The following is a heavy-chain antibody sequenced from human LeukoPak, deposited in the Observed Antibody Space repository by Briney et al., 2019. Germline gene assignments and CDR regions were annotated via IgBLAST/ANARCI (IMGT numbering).Heavy chain of an antibody. V-gene: IGHV3-33*01. D-gene: IGHD3-22*01. CDR3: ARGPYDSSGSYFDY. CDR2: IWYDGSNK. CDR1: GFTFRSYG. J-gene: IGHJ4*02. Sequence: PGASLRLSCAASGFTFRSYGMHWVRQAPGKGLEWVAVIWYDGSNKYYADSVKGRFTISRDNSKNTLYLQMNSLRAEDTAVYSCARGPYDSSGSYFDYWGQGSLVTVSS.